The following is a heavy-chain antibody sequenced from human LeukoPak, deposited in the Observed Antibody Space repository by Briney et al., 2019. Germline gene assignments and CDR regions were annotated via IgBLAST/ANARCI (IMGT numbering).Heavy chain of an antibody. V-gene: IGHV3-53*01. CDR2: IYSGGST. D-gene: IGHD6-13*01. Sequence: GGSLRLSCAASGFTVSSNYMSWVRQAPGKGLEWVSVIYSGGSTYYADSVKGRFTISRDNSKNTLYLQMNSLRAEDTAVYYCAKDPIYSSSWLHHFDYWGQGTLVTVSS. CDR3: AKDPIYSSSWLHHFDY. CDR1: GFTVSSNY. J-gene: IGHJ4*02.